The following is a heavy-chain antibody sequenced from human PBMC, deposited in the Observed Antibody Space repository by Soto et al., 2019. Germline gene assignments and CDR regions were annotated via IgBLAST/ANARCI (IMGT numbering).Heavy chain of an antibody. J-gene: IGHJ6*02. D-gene: IGHD3-9*01. CDR1: GFTFSSYA. Sequence: GGSLRLSCAASGFTFSSYAMSWVRQAPGKGLEWVSAISGSGGSTYYADSVKGRFTISRDNSKNTLYLQMNSLRAEDTALYYCAKDGDYDILTGYFLYYYGMDVWGQGTTVTVSS. CDR3: AKDGDYDILTGYFLYYYGMDV. CDR2: ISGSGGST. V-gene: IGHV3-23*01.